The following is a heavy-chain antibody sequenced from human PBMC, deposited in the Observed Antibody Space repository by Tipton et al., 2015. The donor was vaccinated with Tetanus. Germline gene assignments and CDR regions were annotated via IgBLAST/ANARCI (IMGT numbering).Heavy chain of an antibody. CDR1: GGSISSGGYY. D-gene: IGHD1-26*01. J-gene: IGHJ4*02. CDR2: IYYSGST. CDR3: VRDQARGARGWNYFDY. Sequence: TLSLTCTVSGGSISSGGYYWTWIRQHPGKGLEWIGDIYYSGSTYYNPSLKSRVSISVDTSNNQFSVNLNSVTAADTAVYYCVRDQARGARGWNYFDYWGQGALVTVSS. V-gene: IGHV4-31*03.